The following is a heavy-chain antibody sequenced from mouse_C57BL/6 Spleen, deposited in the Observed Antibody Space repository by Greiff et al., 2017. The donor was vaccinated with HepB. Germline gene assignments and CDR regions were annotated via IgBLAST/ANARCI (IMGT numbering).Heavy chain of an antibody. Sequence: DVMLVESGGGLVKPGGSLKLSCAASGFTFSDYGMHWVRQAPEKGLEWVAYISSGSSTIYYADTVKGRFTISRDNAKNTLFLQMTSLRSADTAMYYCARPVNDLLSMDYWGQGTSVTVSS. D-gene: IGHD2-10*01. CDR2: ISSGSSTI. V-gene: IGHV5-17*01. CDR1: GFTFSDYG. J-gene: IGHJ4*01. CDR3: ARPVNDLLSMDY.